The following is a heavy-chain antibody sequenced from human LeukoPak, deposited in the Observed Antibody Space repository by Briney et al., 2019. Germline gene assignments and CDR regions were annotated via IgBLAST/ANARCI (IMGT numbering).Heavy chain of an antibody. D-gene: IGHD3-22*01. V-gene: IGHV3-23*01. Sequence: GGSLRLSCAASGFTFSSYAMSWVRQAPGKGLEWVSAISGSGDSTYYADSVKGRFTISRDNSKNTLYLQMNSLRAEDTAVYYCARDLYPSYDSSGYFDYWGQGTLVTVSS. CDR2: ISGSGDST. J-gene: IGHJ4*02. CDR3: ARDLYPSYDSSGYFDY. CDR1: GFTFSSYA.